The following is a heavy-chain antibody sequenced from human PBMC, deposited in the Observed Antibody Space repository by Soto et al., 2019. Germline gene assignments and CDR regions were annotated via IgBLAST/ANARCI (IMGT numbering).Heavy chain of an antibody. J-gene: IGHJ2*01. CDR3: ARDGWGSNWYFDL. CDR1: GVTFKDYG. V-gene: IGHV3-30*03. D-gene: IGHD3-16*01. Sequence: GGSLRLSCGAPGVTFKDYGMHWVRQAPGKGLEWVAVISYDGKQTYYADSVKGRFTISKDKSKRTLFLQMNSLRVDDTAVYYCARDGWGSNWYFDLWGRGTLVTAPQ. CDR2: ISYDGKQT.